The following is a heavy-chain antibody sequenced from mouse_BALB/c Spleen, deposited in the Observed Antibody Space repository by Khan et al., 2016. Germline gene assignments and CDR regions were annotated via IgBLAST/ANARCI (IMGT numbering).Heavy chain of an antibody. J-gene: IGHJ2*01. CDR3: GRGDY. CDR2: ISSGGSAI. Sequence: EVELVESGGGLVQPGGSRKLSCAASGFTFSSFGMHWVRQAPEKGLEWLAFISSGGSAINYSETVKGRFTISRDNPKNTLFLQMTSLWSDDTAMYYCGRGDYWGQGTTRTVSS. V-gene: IGHV5-17*02. CDR1: GFTFSSFG.